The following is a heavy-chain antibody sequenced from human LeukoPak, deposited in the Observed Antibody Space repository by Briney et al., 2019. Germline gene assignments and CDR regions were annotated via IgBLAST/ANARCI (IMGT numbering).Heavy chain of an antibody. Sequence: SETLSLTCTVSGDSISSGNYWGWIRQPPGKGLEWIGSIFHTGSTYYNLSLKSRVTISVDTSKNQFSLKLTSVTAADTALYYCARDGYSGYSFDYWGQGTLVTVSS. CDR1: GDSISSGNY. CDR2: IFHTGST. CDR3: ARDGYSGYSFDY. J-gene: IGHJ4*02. D-gene: IGHD5-12*01. V-gene: IGHV4-38-2*02.